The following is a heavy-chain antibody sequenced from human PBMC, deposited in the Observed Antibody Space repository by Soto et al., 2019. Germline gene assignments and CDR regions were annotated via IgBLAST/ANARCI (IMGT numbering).Heavy chain of an antibody. J-gene: IGHJ4*02. CDR2: INHSGST. CDR3: ARGRLPQWLRLRPFDTYFDY. V-gene: IGHV4-39*01. Sequence: PSVTLCLTCPVAGGSLSSRSYYWGWLHQPPGKGLEWIGRINHSGSTYYNPSLKSRVTISVDTSKSQFSLKLSSVTAADTAVYYCARGRLPQWLRLRPFDTYFDYWGQGTLVTVSS. CDR1: GGSLSSRSYY. D-gene: IGHD5-12*01.